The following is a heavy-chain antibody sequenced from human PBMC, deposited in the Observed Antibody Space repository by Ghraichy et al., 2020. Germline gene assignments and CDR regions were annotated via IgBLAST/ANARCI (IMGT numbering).Heavy chain of an antibody. V-gene: IGHV3-30*04. J-gene: IGHJ4*02. CDR2: ISYDGSNK. CDR1: GFTFSSYA. CDR3: ARGSTADDYSELLLELAPPDY. Sequence: GGSLRLSCAASGFTFSSYAMHWVRQAPGKGLEWVAVISYDGSNKYYADSVKGRFTISRDNSKNTLYLQMNSLRAEDTAVYYCARGSTADDYSELLLELAPPDYWGQGTLVTVSS. D-gene: IGHD5-24*01.